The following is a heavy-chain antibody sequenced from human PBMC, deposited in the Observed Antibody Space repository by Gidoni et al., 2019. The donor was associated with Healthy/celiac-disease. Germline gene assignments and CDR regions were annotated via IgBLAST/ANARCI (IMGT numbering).Heavy chain of an antibody. CDR2: IIPIFGTA. CDR1: GGTFSSYA. CDR3: ARGRGGVGPLSNYGMDV. V-gene: IGHV1-69*01. J-gene: IGHJ6*02. Sequence: QVQLVQSGAEVKKPGSSVKVSCKASGGTFSSYAISWVRQAPGQGLEWMGGIIPIFGTANYAQKFQGRVTITADESTSTAYMELSSLRSEDTAVYYCARGRGGVGPLSNYGMDVWGQGTTVTVSS. D-gene: IGHD3-3*01.